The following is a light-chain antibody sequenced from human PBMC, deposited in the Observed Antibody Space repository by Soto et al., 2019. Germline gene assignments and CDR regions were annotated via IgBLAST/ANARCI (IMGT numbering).Light chain of an antibody. CDR2: GAS. Sequence: EIVLTQSPGTLSLSPGERATLSCRASQSVSRSYLAWYQQKPGQAPRLLIYGASSRATGIPDRFSGSGSETDFTLTISRLEPKDFSVYYCLQYDSSPVTFGQGPNVEIK. CDR1: QSVSRSY. V-gene: IGKV3-20*01. J-gene: IGKJ1*01. CDR3: LQYDSSPVT.